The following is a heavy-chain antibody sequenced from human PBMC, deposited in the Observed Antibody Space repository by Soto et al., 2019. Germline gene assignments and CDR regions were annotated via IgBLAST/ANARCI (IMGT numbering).Heavy chain of an antibody. V-gene: IGHV3-30*19. CDR2: ISYDGSHK. D-gene: IGHD6-6*01. J-gene: IGHJ6*02. Sequence: QVQLVESGGGVVHPGRSLRLSCVASGFSFNSYGVHWVRQAPGKGLEWVAVISYDGSHKNYEHSVKSRFTISRDNSNNTLYLQMNNLRVEDTAIYYCARGQGLPRPGGVFASLDYYGLDVWGHGTTVPVS. CDR1: GFSFNSYG. CDR3: ARGQGLPRPGGVFASLDYYGLDV.